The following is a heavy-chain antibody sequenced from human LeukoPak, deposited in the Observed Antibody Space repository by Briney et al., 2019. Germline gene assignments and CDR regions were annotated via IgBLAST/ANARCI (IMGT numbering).Heavy chain of an antibody. Sequence: GVSLRLSCAASGFTFSSYAMSWVRQAPGKGLEWVSTLSSSGRSTYYADSVKGRFTISKDNSKTTLYLQMNSLRAEDTAVYYCAKPTGEGLAYCGDNCIEYFQHWGQGTLVSVSS. V-gene: IGHV3-23*01. CDR2: LSSSGRST. D-gene: IGHD2-21*02. CDR1: GFTFSSYA. J-gene: IGHJ1*01. CDR3: AKPTGEGLAYCGDNCIEYFQH.